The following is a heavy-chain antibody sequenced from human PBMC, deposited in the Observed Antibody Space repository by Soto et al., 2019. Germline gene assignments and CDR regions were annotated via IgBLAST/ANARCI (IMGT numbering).Heavy chain of an antibody. CDR1: GGTFSSYA. J-gene: IGHJ5*02. Sequence: QVQLVQSGAEVKKPGSSVKVSCKASGGTFSSYAISWVRQAPGQGLEWMGGIIPIFGTANYAQKFQGRVTITAEKSTSTPEMELSSLRSDDTAVYYCERGGYWSGGRCYPWVFFRNWSEPWGKGTLVSVSS. V-gene: IGHV1-69*06. CDR2: IIPIFGTA. D-gene: IGHD2-15*01. CDR3: ERGGYWSGGRCYPWVFFRNWSEP.